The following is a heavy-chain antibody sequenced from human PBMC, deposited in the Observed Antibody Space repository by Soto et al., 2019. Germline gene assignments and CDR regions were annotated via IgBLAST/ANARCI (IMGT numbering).Heavy chain of an antibody. V-gene: IGHV1-3*01. Sequence: QVQLVQSGAELKKPGASVKVSCQASGYTFTSYALHWVLQSPGQRLEWMGWINAGNGNTKYSQKFQGRVNITRDTSASTAYMELSRLRSEDTAVYYCARGDYYDLHDYWGQGTLVTVSS. CDR2: INAGNGNT. CDR3: ARGDYYDLHDY. CDR1: GYTFTSYA. D-gene: IGHD3-22*01. J-gene: IGHJ4*02.